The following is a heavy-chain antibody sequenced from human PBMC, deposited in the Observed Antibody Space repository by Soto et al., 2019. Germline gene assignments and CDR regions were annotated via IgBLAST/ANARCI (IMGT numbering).Heavy chain of an antibody. CDR2: INPSGSST. J-gene: IGHJ3*02. CDR3: ARDLKAAKYSYDPVDI. Sequence: GSVKVSCKASGYTFTSYYMHWVRQAPGQGLEWMAIINPSGSSTSYAQKFQGRVTMTRDTSTSTVYMELSSLRSEDTAVYYRARDLKAAKYSYDPVDIWGQGTMVTVSS. V-gene: IGHV1-46*01. D-gene: IGHD5-18*01. CDR1: GYTFTSYY.